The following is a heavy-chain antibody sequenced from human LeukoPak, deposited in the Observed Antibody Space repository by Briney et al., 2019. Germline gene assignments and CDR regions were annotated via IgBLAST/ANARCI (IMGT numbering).Heavy chain of an antibody. Sequence: SETLSLTCTVSGGSISRSSYYWGWIRQPPGKGLEWIGSIYYSGSTYYNPSLKSRVTISVDTSKNQFSLKLSSVTAADTAVYYCARLMYYYDSSGYYPRFDYWGQGTLVTVSS. CDR3: ARLMYYYDSSGYYPRFDY. CDR2: IYYSGST. J-gene: IGHJ4*02. V-gene: IGHV4-39*07. D-gene: IGHD3-22*01. CDR1: GGSISRSSYY.